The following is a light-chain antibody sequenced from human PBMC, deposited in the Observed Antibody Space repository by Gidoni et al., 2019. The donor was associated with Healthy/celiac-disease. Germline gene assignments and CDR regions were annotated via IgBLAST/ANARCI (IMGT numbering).Light chain of an antibody. CDR2: AAS. CDR3: QQYYSYPRKT. CDR1: QGISSY. Sequence: ALRITQSPSSLSASTGDRVTITCRASQGISSYLAWSQQKPGKAPKLLIYAASTLQSGVPSRFSCSGSGTDFTLTISCLQSEDFATYYCQQYYSYPRKTFGQGTKVEIK. J-gene: IGKJ1*01. V-gene: IGKV1-8*01.